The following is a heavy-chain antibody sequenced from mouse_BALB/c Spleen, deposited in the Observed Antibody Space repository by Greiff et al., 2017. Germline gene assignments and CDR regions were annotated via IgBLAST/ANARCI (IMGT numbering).Heavy chain of an antibody. Sequence: EVQLVESGGDLVKPGGSLKLSCAASGFTFSSYGMSWVRQTPDKRLEWVATISSGGSYTYYPDSVKGRFTISRDNAKNTLYLQMSSLKSEDTAMYYCARHEVDDYDVGYYAMDYWGQGTSVTVSS. CDR2: ISSGGSYT. D-gene: IGHD2-4*01. CDR1: GFTFSSYG. CDR3: ARHEVDDYDVGYYAMDY. J-gene: IGHJ4*01. V-gene: IGHV5-6*01.